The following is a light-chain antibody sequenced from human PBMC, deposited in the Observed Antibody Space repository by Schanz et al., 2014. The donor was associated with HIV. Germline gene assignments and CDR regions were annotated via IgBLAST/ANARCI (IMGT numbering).Light chain of an antibody. CDR2: AAS. CDR3: QQLNSFPYT. CDR1: QSISSY. J-gene: IGKJ2*01. Sequence: DIQMTQSPSSLSASVGDRVTISCRASQSISSYLNWYQQKPGKPPKLLIYAASSLQSGVPLRFSGSGSGTDFTLTINGLQPDDFATYYCQQLNSFPYTFGQGTMLEI. V-gene: IGKV1-39*01.